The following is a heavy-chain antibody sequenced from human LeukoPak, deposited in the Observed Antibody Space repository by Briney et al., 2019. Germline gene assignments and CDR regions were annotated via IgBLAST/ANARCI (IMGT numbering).Heavy chain of an antibody. D-gene: IGHD2-21*02. Sequence: EVSVNVSCKASGYTFTGYYMHWVRQAPGQGLEWMGWINPNSGGTNYAQKFQGRVTMTRDTSISTAYMELSRLRSDDTAVYYCARGDIVVVTANGLDYWGQGTLITVSS. CDR2: INPNSGGT. J-gene: IGHJ4*02. V-gene: IGHV1-2*02. CDR1: GYTFTGYY. CDR3: ARGDIVVVTANGLDY.